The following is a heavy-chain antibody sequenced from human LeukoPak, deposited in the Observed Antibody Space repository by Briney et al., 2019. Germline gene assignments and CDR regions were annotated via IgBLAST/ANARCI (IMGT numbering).Heavy chain of an antibody. CDR3: ARDGRDSSGYYNY. Sequence: TGGSLRLSCAASGFTFSTYSMNWVRQAPGKGLEWISYIGSSSTTIYFADSVKGRFTISRDNAKNSLYLQMNSLRAEDTAVYYCARDGRDSSGYYNYWGQGTLVTVSS. CDR2: IGSSSTTI. J-gene: IGHJ4*02. V-gene: IGHV3-48*01. CDR1: GFTFSTYS. D-gene: IGHD3-22*01.